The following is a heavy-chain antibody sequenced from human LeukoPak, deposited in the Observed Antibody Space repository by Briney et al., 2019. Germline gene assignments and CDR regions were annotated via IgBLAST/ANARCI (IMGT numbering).Heavy chain of an antibody. CDR1: GYSISSGYY. Sequence: SETLSLTCAVSGYSISSGYYWGWIRQPPGKGLEWIGSIYHSGSTYYNPSLKSRVTISVDTSKNQFFLKLSSVTAADTAVYYCASPSETGDPGYSDYWGQGTLVTVSS. CDR2: IYHSGST. CDR3: ASPSETGDPGYSDY. J-gene: IGHJ4*02. D-gene: IGHD7-27*01. V-gene: IGHV4-38-2*01.